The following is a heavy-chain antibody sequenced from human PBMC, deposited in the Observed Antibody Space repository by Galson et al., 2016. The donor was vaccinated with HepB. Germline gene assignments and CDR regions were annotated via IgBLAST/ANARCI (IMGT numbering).Heavy chain of an antibody. Sequence: SLRLSCAASGFTFSSYGMLWVRQAPGKGLKWVAVIWYDGSNKQFADSVKGRFTISRDNSKNTVYLQMNSLRAEDTAVYYCARGDYGAYSPFGMDVWGQGTTVTVSS. D-gene: IGHD4-17*01. CDR3: ARGDYGAYSPFGMDV. J-gene: IGHJ6*02. CDR2: IWYDGSNK. V-gene: IGHV3-33*01. CDR1: GFTFSSYG.